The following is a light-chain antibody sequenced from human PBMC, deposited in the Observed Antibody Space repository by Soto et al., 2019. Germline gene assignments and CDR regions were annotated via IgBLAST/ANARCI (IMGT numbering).Light chain of an antibody. CDR3: QEYGSSPVT. CDR1: QSVSSSY. Sequence: ELVLTQSPGTLSLSPGERATLSCRASQSVSSSYLAWYQQKPDQAPRRLIYGASSRGTGIPDRCGGSGSGTDFTRTISRLEPEDFAVYYCQEYGSSPVTFGQGTKVESK. CDR2: GAS. V-gene: IGKV3-20*01. J-gene: IGKJ1*01.